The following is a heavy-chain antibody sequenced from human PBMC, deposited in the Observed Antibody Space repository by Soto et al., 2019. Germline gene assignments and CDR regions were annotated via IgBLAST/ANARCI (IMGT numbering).Heavy chain of an antibody. CDR2: ISSSSTNK. J-gene: IGHJ4*02. V-gene: IGHV3-48*02. CDR3: ARGTKGGSPPL. D-gene: IGHD1-7*01. Sequence: EVQLVESGGGLVQPGGSLRLSCAGSGFAFSNYSMNWVRQAPGKGLEWVSYISSSSTNKYYAASVRGRFTISRDNAKNSLYLRMNSLKDEDTAVYYCARGTKGGSPPLWGQGTLVTVSS. CDR1: GFAFSNYS.